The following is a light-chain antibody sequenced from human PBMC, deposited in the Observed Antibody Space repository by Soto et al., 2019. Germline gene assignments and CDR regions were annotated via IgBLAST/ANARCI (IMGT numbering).Light chain of an antibody. Sequence: IQLSQSPATVSASVGDRVTITCRASQDIHNYLDWYQVKPGNAPKLLIYDATNLEKGVPSRFSASGSGTEFTLTLTSLQPADFAIYDCQQYNNYATWTFGQGTQVDIK. CDR3: QQYNNYATWT. CDR2: DAT. V-gene: IGKV1-33*01. J-gene: IGKJ1*01. CDR1: QDIHNY.